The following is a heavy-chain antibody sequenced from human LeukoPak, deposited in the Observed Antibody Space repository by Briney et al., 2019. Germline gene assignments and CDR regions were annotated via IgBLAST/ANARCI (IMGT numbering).Heavy chain of an antibody. J-gene: IGHJ4*02. V-gene: IGHV3-11*04. Sequence: SGGSLRLSCAASGFTFSDYYMSWIRQAPGKGLEWVSYISSSGSTIYYADSVKGRFTISRDNAKNSLYLQMNSLRAEDTAVYYCARVVGDYYDSSGYYRPLDYWGQGTLVTVSS. CDR1: GFTFSDYY. D-gene: IGHD3-22*01. CDR2: ISSSGSTI. CDR3: ARVVGDYYDSSGYYRPLDY.